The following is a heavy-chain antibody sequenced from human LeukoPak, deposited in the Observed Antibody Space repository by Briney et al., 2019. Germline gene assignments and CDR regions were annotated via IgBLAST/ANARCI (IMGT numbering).Heavy chain of an antibody. D-gene: IGHD3-10*01. CDR1: GFTFSDYY. V-gene: IGHV3-11*01. J-gene: IGHJ5*02. Sequence: GGSLRLSCAASGFTFSDYYMSWIRQAPGKGLEWVSYISSSGSTIYYADSVKGRFTISRDNAKNSLYLQMNSLRAEDTAVYYCARRKYDYGSFWFDPWGQGTLVTVSS. CDR2: ISSSGSTI. CDR3: ARRKYDYGSFWFDP.